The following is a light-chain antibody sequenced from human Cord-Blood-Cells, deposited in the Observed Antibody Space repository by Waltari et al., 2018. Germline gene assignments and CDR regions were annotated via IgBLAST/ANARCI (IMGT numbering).Light chain of an antibody. CDR3: RQSDSTPFT. V-gene: IGKV1-39*01. CDR1: QSISSY. J-gene: IGKJ3*01. CDR2: AAS. Sequence: DIQMTQSPSPLSASVGDRITITCRASQSISSYLNWYQQKPGKAPKLLIYAASSLQSGVPSRFSGSGSGTDVTLSISSLRPEDFATYYCRQSDSTPFTFGPGTKVDI.